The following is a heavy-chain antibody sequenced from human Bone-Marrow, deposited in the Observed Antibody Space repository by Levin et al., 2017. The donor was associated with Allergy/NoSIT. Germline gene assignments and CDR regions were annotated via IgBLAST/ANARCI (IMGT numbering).Heavy chain of an antibody. CDR1: GFTFNVYS. Sequence: GGSLRLSCAASGFTFNVYSMNWVRQAPGKGLEWVSSINSGSSYIYYADSMKGRFTISRDNAKNSLFLQMNSLRADDTAVYYCARGGGDPRVDRGFFDYWGQGTRDTVSS. V-gene: IGHV3-21*01. CDR3: ARGGGDPRVDRGFFDY. CDR2: INSGSSYI. D-gene: IGHD5-12*01. J-gene: IGHJ4*02.